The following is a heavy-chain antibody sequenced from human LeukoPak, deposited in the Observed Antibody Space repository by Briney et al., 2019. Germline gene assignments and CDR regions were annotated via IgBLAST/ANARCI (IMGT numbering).Heavy chain of an antibody. Sequence: SETLSLTCTVSGCSISNYYWTWIRQPAGKGLEWIGRIYSSGSTNYNPSLKSRVTISVDKSKNQFSLRLSSVTAADTAVYYCASAGFGDYYYYYYMDVWGKGTTVTVSS. J-gene: IGHJ6*03. CDR3: ASAGFGDYYYYYYMDV. V-gene: IGHV4-4*07. CDR1: GCSISNYY. D-gene: IGHD2-21*02. CDR2: IYSSGST.